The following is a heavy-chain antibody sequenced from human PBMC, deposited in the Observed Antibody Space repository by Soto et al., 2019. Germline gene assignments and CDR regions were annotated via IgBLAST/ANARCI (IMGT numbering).Heavy chain of an antibody. CDR2: IVVGSGNT. J-gene: IGHJ4*02. CDR1: GFTFTSSA. CDR3: AANLDYDFWSGLDYFDY. D-gene: IGHD3-3*01. Sequence: SVKVSCKASGFTFTSSAMQWVRQARGQRLEWIGWIVVGSGNTNYAQKFQERVTITRDMSTSTAYMELSSLRSEDTAVYYCAANLDYDFWSGLDYFDYWGQGTLVTVS. V-gene: IGHV1-58*02.